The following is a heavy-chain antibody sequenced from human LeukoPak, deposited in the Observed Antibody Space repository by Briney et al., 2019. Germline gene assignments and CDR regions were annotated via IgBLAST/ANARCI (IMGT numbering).Heavy chain of an antibody. J-gene: IGHJ4*02. CDR2: IKSKTDGGTT. D-gene: IGHD5-12*01. V-gene: IGHV3-15*01. CDR1: GFTFSNAW. Sequence: GGSLRLSCAASGFTFSNAWMSWVRQAPGKGLEWVGRIKSKTDGGTTDYAAPVKGRFTISRDNSKNTLYLQMNSLRAEDTAVYYCARDPGLRLRGPFDYWGQGTLVTVSS. CDR3: ARDPGLRLRGPFDY.